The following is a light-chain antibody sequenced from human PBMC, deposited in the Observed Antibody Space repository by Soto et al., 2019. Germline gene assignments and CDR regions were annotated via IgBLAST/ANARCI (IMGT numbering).Light chain of an antibody. CDR3: SSYTSSSNEV. CDR2: EVS. V-gene: IGLV2-14*01. J-gene: IGLJ1*01. CDR1: SSDVGGYNY. Sequence: QSALTQPASVSGSPGQSITISCTGTSSDVGGYNYVSWYQQHPGKAPKLMIYEVSNRPSGVSNRFSGSKSGNTASLTISGLQAEDEADYYRSSYTSSSNEVFGKGTKVTV.